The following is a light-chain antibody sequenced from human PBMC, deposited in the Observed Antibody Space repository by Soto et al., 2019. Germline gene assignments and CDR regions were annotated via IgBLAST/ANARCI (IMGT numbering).Light chain of an antibody. CDR1: QSVSSSF. CDR2: GAS. V-gene: IGKV3D-20*02. Sequence: EIVLTQSPGTLSLSPGERATLSCRASQSVSSSFLAWYQQKPGQAPGRLIFGASIRATGIPDRFSGSGSGTDFTLTISSLEPEDFAVYYCQQRRNWQVTFGQGTRLEIK. CDR3: QQRRNWQVT. J-gene: IGKJ5*01.